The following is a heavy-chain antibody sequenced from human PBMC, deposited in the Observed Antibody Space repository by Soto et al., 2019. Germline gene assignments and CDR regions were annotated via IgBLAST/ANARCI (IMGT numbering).Heavy chain of an antibody. CDR1: GGSVSSGSYY. J-gene: IGHJ4*02. V-gene: IGHV4-61*01. CDR2: IYYSGST. Sequence: SETLSLTCTVSGGSVSSGSYYWSWIRQPPGKGLEWIGYIYYSGSTNYNPSLKSRVTISVDTSKNQFSLKLSSVAAADTAVYYCARSAYGGNSIFDYWGQGTLVTVSS. D-gene: IGHD4-17*01. CDR3: ARSAYGGNSIFDY.